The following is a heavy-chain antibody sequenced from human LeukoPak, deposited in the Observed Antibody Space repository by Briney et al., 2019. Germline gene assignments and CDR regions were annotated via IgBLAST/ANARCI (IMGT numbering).Heavy chain of an antibody. Sequence: GRSLRLSCAASGFTFSSYAMHWVRQAPGKGLEGVAVISYDGSNKYYADSVKGRFTISRDNSKNTLYLQMNSLRAEDTAVYYCARDGGYCSSTSCYAVNWGQGTLVTVSS. J-gene: IGHJ4*02. CDR1: GFTFSSYA. D-gene: IGHD2-2*01. CDR3: ARDGGYCSSTSCYAVN. CDR2: ISYDGSNK. V-gene: IGHV3-30-3*01.